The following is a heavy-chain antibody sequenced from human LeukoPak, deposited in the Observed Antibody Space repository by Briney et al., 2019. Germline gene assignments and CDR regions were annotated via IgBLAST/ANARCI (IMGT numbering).Heavy chain of an antibody. CDR1: GGSISSYY. Sequence: SETLSLTCTVSGGSISSYYWSWIRQPPGKGLEWIGYIYYSGSSNYNPSLKSRVTISVDTSKNQFSLKLSSVTAADTAVYYCASGLSDRSYGYLANYYYYGMDVWGQGTTVTVSS. D-gene: IGHD5-18*01. J-gene: IGHJ6*02. V-gene: IGHV4-59*01. CDR2: IYYSGSS. CDR3: ASGLSDRSYGYLANYYYYGMDV.